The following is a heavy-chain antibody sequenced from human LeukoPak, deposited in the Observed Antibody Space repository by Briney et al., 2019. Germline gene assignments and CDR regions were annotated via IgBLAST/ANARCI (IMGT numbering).Heavy chain of an antibody. V-gene: IGHV1-18*01. Sequence: GASVKVSCKASGYTFTSYGISWVRQAPGQGLEWMGWISAHNGDTNYAQKFQGRVSMTTDTSTSTGYMELRSLTSDDTAVYYCARDLKRTVGATTTSDYWGQETLVTVSS. CDR3: ARDLKRTVGATTTSDY. CDR2: ISAHNGDT. D-gene: IGHD1-26*01. CDR1: GYTFTSYG. J-gene: IGHJ4*02.